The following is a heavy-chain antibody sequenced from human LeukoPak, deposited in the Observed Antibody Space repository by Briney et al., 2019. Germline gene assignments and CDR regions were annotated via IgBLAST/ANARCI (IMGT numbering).Heavy chain of an antibody. CDR2: INHSGST. Sequence: SETLSLTCAVSGGSISSGGYSWSWIRQPPGKGLEWIGEINHSGSTNYNPSLKSRVTISVDTSKNQFSLKLSSVTAADTAVYYCARGKGSSSVGYLYYWGQGTLVTVSS. CDR1: GGSISSGGYS. V-gene: IGHV4-34*01. CDR3: ARGKGSSSVGYLYY. J-gene: IGHJ4*02. D-gene: IGHD6-6*01.